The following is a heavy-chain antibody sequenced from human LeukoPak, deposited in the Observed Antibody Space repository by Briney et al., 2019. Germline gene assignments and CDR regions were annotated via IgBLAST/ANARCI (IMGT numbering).Heavy chain of an antibody. CDR2: INTNTGDP. J-gene: IGHJ3*02. V-gene: IGHV7-4-1*02. D-gene: IGHD3-3*01. CDR3: ARDGVRAFDI. Sequence: GASVKVSCTASGYTFTSYAMNWVRQAPGQGLELMGWINTNTGDPTYAQGFTGRFVFSLDTSVSTAYLQISSLKAEDTAVYYCARDGVRAFDIWGQGTMVTVSS. CDR1: GYTFTSYA.